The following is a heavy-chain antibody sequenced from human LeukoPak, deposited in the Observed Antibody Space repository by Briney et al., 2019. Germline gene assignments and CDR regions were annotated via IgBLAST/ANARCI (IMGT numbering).Heavy chain of an antibody. CDR3: ARAVLHYDSSVGWFDP. V-gene: IGHV1-2*02. D-gene: IGHD3-22*01. CDR1: GYTFTGYY. J-gene: IGHJ5*02. Sequence: ASVKVSCKASGYTFTGYYMHWVRQAPGQGLEWMGWINPNSGGTNYAQKFQGRVTMTRDTSISTAYMELSRLRSDDTAVYYCARAVLHYDSSVGWFDPWGQGTLVTVSS. CDR2: INPNSGGT.